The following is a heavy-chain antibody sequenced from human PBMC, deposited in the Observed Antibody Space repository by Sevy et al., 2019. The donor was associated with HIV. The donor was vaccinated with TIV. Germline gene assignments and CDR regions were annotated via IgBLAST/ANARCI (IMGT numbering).Heavy chain of an antibody. V-gene: IGHV3-7*01. D-gene: IGHD3-22*01. CDR1: GFTFSSYW. CDR3: ARDTYYYDSSGYSGEVFDY. J-gene: IGHJ4*02. CDR2: IKQDGSEK. Sequence: GGSLRLSCAASGFTFSSYWMSWVRQAPGKGLEWVANIKQDGSEKYYVDSVKGRFTISRDNARNSLFLQMNSLRAEDTAVYYCARDTYYYDSSGYSGEVFDYWGQGTLVTVSS.